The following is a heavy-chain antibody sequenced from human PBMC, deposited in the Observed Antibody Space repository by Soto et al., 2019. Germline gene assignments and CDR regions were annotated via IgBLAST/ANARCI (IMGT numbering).Heavy chain of an antibody. CDR2: IIPIFGTA. D-gene: IGHD1-1*01. Sequence: SVKVSCKASGGTFSSYAISWVRQAPGQGLEWMGGIIPIFGTANYAQKFQGRVTITADESTSTAYMELSSLRSEDTAVYYCARGQRTPPYYYYGTDVWGQGTTVTVSS. V-gene: IGHV1-69*13. J-gene: IGHJ6*02. CDR1: GGTFSSYA. CDR3: ARGQRTPPYYYYGTDV.